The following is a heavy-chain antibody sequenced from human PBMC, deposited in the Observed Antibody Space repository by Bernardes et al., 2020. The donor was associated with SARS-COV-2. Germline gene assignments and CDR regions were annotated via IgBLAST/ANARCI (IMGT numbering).Heavy chain of an antibody. Sequence: ASVKVSCKASGYTLTGYYMHWVRQAPGQGLEWMGWLNPNSGSTNYAQKFRGRVTMTSDTSISTAYMDLTRLRSDDTAVYYCARELHSTSSYYYYFYAMDVGGQGTTVTVYS. J-gene: IGHJ6*02. CDR2: LNPNSGST. V-gene: IGHV1-2*02. CDR3: ARELHSTSSYYYYFYAMDV. CDR1: GYTLTGYY. D-gene: IGHD6-13*01.